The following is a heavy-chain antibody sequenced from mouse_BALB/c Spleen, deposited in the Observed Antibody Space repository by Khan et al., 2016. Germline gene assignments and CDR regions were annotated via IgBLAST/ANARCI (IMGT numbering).Heavy chain of an antibody. CDR3: ASDYYGINYVDY. CDR1: GYSITSDYA. CDR2: ISYSGST. J-gene: IGHJ2*01. V-gene: IGHV3-2*02. D-gene: IGHD1-1*01. Sequence: EVQLQESGPGLVKPSQSLSLTCTVTGYSITSDYAWNWIRQFPGNKLEWMGYISYSGSTSYNPSLKSRISITRDTSKNQFFLQLNYVTTEDTATYYCASDYYGINYVDYWGHGATLTVSA.